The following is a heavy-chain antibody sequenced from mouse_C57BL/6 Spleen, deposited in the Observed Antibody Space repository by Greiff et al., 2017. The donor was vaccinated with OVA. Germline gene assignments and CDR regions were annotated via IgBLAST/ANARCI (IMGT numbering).Heavy chain of an antibody. V-gene: IGHV1-26*01. D-gene: IGHD1-1*02. Sequence: EVQLQQSGPELVKPGASVKISCKASGYTFTDYYMNWVKQSHGKSLEWIGDINPNNGGTSYNQKFKGKATLTVDKSSSTAYMELRSLTSEDSAVYYCASGGTFDYWGQGTTLTVSS. J-gene: IGHJ2*01. CDR1: GYTFTDYY. CDR3: ASGGTFDY. CDR2: INPNNGGT.